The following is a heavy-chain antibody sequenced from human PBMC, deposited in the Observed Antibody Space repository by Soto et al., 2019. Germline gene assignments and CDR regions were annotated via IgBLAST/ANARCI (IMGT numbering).Heavy chain of an antibody. CDR1: GGSISSGGSF. CDR3: AGGIAAHPLGY. Sequence: QLRLQESGSGLVKPSQTLPLTCAVSGGSISSGGSFWSWIRQPSGKGLEWIGYIYPSGSTYYNPSLKSRVTISVDRSKNQFSLKLSSVTAADTAVYYCAGGIAAHPLGYWGQGTLVTVSS. CDR2: IYPSGST. J-gene: IGHJ4*02. D-gene: IGHD6-6*01. V-gene: IGHV4-30-2*01.